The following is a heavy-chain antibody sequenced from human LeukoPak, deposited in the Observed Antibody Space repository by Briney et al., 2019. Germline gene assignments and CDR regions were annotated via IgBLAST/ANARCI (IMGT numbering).Heavy chain of an antibody. CDR3: AGAHIAIVVAVPDY. CDR2: ISYDGSNK. V-gene: IGHV3-30-3*01. CDR1: GFTFSNYA. J-gene: IGHJ4*02. D-gene: IGHD2-15*01. Sequence: GGSLRLSCAASGFTFSNYAMHWVRQAPGKGLEWVAVISYDGSNKYYADSVKGRFTISRDNSRNTLYLQMNSLRAEDTSVYYCAGAHIAIVVAVPDYWGQGTLVTVSS.